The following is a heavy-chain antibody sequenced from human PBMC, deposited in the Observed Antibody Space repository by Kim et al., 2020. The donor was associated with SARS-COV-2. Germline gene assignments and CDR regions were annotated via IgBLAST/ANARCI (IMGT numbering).Heavy chain of an antibody. J-gene: IGHJ4*02. V-gene: IGHV3-43*02. CDR3: AKDSVLRFLEWLLLAPED. CDR1: GFTFDDYA. CDR2: ISGDGGST. D-gene: IGHD3-3*01. Sequence: GGSLRLSCAASGFTFDDYAMHWVRQAPGKGLEWVSLISGDGGSTYYADSVKGRFTSSRDNSKNSLYLQMNSLRTEDTALYYCAKDSVLRFLEWLLLAPEDWGQGTLVTVSS.